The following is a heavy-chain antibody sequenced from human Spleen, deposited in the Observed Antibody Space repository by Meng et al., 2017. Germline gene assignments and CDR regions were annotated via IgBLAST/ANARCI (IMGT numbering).Heavy chain of an antibody. CDR2: ISSSSSYI. V-gene: IGHV3-21*04. CDR3: AKDPPRYSSGWYGIDY. CDR1: GFTFSSYS. D-gene: IGHD6-19*01. J-gene: IGHJ4*02. Sequence: SLKISCAASGFTFSSYSMNWVRQAPGKGLEWVSSISSSSSYIYYADSVKGRFTISRDNSKNTLYLQMNSLRAEDTAVYYCAKDPPRYSSGWYGIDYWGQGTLVTVSS.